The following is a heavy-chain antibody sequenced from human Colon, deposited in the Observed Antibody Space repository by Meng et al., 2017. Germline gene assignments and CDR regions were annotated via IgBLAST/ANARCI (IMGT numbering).Heavy chain of an antibody. J-gene: IGHJ4*02. V-gene: IGHV3-21*01. D-gene: IGHD7-27*01. CDR1: GFTFISYI. CDR2: ISSSGSYI. CDR3: ARDHPGPLGY. Sequence: EVQLVESGGGLVEPGGSLRRSCAASGFTFISYIMNWVRQAPGKGLEWVSSISSSGSYIYYADSVKGRFTISRDNAKNSLYLQMNSLRAEDTAVYYCARDHPGPLGYWGQGALVTVSS.